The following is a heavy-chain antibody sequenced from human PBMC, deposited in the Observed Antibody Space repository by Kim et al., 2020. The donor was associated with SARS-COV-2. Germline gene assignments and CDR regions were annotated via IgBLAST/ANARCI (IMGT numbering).Heavy chain of an antibody. Sequence: SETLSLTCTVSGGSISSGDYYWSWIRQPPGKGLEWIGYIYNNGNTYYKPSLKSRVTISVDTSNNQFSLKLNSVTAADTAVYYCARDLFKRTIFGVVNLFDYWGQGTLVTVSS. CDR3: ARDLFKRTIFGVVNLFDY. V-gene: IGHV4-30-4*01. J-gene: IGHJ4*02. CDR1: GGSISSGDYY. D-gene: IGHD3-3*02. CDR2: IYNNGNT.